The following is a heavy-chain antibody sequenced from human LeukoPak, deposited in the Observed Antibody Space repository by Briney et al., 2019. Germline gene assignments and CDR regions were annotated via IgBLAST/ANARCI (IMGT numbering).Heavy chain of an antibody. CDR1: GYTFTSYG. J-gene: IGHJ3*02. D-gene: IGHD3-22*01. CDR3: ARPLSYYYDSSGPSDAFDI. Sequence: WASVKVSCKASGYTFTSYGISWVRQAPGQGLEWMGWISAYNGNTNYAQKLQGRVTMTTDTSTSTAYMELRSLRSDDTAVYYCARPLSYYYDSSGPSDAFDIWGQGTMVTVSS. V-gene: IGHV1-18*01. CDR2: ISAYNGNT.